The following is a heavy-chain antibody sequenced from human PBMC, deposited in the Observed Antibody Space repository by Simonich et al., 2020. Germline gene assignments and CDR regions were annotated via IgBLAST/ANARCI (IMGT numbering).Heavy chain of an antibody. D-gene: IGHD1-26*01. CDR1: GGSFRGYY. V-gene: IGHV4-34*01. CDR2: IKHSGST. J-gene: IGHJ4*02. Sequence: QVQLQQWGAGLLKPSETLSLTCAVYGGSFRGYYWSWIRQPPAKGLEWIGEIKHSGSTNYNPSLKSRVTISVDTSKNQFSLKLSSVTAADTAVYYCARGLIGGSYYYWGQGTLVTVSS. CDR3: ARGLIGGSYYY.